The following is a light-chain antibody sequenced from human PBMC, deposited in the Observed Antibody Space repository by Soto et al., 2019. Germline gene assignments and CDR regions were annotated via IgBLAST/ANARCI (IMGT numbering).Light chain of an antibody. CDR3: QQYGSSPRT. J-gene: IGKJ1*01. Sequence: IVMTQSPATLSVSPGERVSLSCRAGQSVSSNLAWYQQKPGQAPRLLIYGASSRATGIPDRFSGSGSGTDFTLTISSLEPEDFAVYYCQQYGSSPRTFGQGTKVDIK. CDR1: QSVSSN. V-gene: IGKV3-20*01. CDR2: GAS.